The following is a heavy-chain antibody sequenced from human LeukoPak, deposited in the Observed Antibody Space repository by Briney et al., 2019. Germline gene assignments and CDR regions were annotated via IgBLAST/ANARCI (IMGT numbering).Heavy chain of an antibody. CDR1: GYTFTSYG. D-gene: IGHD3-10*01. V-gene: IGHV1-18*01. CDR2: ISAYNGNT. Sequence: GASVKVSCKASGYTFTSYGISWVRQAPGQGLEWVGWISAYNGNTNYAQKLQGRVTMTTDTSTSTAYMELRSLRSDDTAVYYCARYGSLWLGELSLDVWGKGTTVTVSS. CDR3: ARYGSLWLGELSLDV. J-gene: IGHJ6*04.